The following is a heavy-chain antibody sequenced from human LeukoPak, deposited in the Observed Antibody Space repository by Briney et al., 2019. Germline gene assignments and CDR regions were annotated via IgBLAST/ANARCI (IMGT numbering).Heavy chain of an antibody. Sequence: PGGSLRLSCAASGFTFSSYAMSWVRQAPGKGLEWVSAISGSGGSTYYADSVKGRFTISRDNSKNTLYLQMNSLRAEDTAVYCCAKDRCSSTSCYPAMDYYYYYYMDVWGKGTTVTVSS. CDR2: ISGSGGST. J-gene: IGHJ6*03. D-gene: IGHD2-2*01. CDR3: AKDRCSSTSCYPAMDYYYYYYMDV. CDR1: GFTFSSYA. V-gene: IGHV3-23*01.